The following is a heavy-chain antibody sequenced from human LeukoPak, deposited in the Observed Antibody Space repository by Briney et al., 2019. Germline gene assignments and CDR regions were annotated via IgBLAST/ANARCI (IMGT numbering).Heavy chain of an antibody. CDR2: IYYSGST. CDR1: GGSISSGGYY. CDR3: ARSLYCSSTSCRRHHRKYYFDY. D-gene: IGHD2-2*01. Sequence: SETLSLTCTVSGGSISSGGYYWSWIRQHPGKGLEWIGYIYYSGSTYYNPSLKSRVTISVDTSKNQFSLKLSSVTAADTAVYYCARSLYCSSTSCRRHHRKYYFDYWGQGTLVTVSS. J-gene: IGHJ4*02. V-gene: IGHV4-31*03.